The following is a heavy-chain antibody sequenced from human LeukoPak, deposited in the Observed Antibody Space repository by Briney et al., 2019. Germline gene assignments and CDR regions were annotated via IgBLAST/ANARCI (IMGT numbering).Heavy chain of an antibody. CDR1: GFTFSSYG. CDR2: ISYDGSNK. V-gene: IGHV3-30*03. Sequence: PGGSLRLSCAASGFTFSSYGMHWVRQAPGKGLEWVAVISYDGSNKYYADSVKGRFTISRDNSKNTLYLQMNSLRAEDTAVYYCARVPEVSHSPGALVYFQHWGQGTLVTVSS. J-gene: IGHJ1*01. D-gene: IGHD6-13*01. CDR3: ARVPEVSHSPGALVYFQH.